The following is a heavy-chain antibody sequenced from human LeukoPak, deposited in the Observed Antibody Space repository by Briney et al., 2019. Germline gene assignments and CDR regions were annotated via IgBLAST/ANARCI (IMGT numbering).Heavy chain of an antibody. CDR2: IYYSGST. V-gene: IGHV4-30-4*08. Sequence: SETLSLTCTVSGGSISSGDYYWSWIRQPPGKGLEWIGYIYYSGSTYYNPSLKSRVTISVDTSKNQFSLKLSSVTAADTAVYYCARQRASSTSHNWFDPWGQGTLVTVSS. CDR3: ARQRASSTSHNWFDP. D-gene: IGHD2-2*01. J-gene: IGHJ5*02. CDR1: GGSISSGDYY.